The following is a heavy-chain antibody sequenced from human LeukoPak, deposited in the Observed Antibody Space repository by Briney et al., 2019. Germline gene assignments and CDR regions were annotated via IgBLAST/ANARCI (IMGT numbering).Heavy chain of an antibody. CDR3: ATDQRFLEWLFNY. Sequence: ASVKVSCKVSGYTLTELSMHWVRQAPGKGLEWMGGFDPEDGETIYAQRFQGRVTMTEDTSTDTAYMELSSLRSEDTAVYYCATDQRFLEWLFNYWGQGTLVTVSS. CDR1: GYTLTELS. J-gene: IGHJ4*02. CDR2: FDPEDGET. D-gene: IGHD3-3*01. V-gene: IGHV1-24*01.